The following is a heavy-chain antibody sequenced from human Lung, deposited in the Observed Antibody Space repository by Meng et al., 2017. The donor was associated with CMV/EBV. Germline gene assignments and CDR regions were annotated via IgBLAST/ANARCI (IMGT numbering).Heavy chain of an antibody. CDR2: INEDGNSI. Sequence: EVRLVESGGGLFQPGGSLRLFCEGSGFTFSSYWMHWVHQAPGKGLVWVSRINEDGNSISYADSVKGRFTISRDNAKNTLYLQMNSLRVEDTAVYYCARGVGESLGWEMGYWGQGILVTVAS. D-gene: IGHD1-26*01. V-gene: IGHV3-74*01. CDR1: GFTFSSYW. CDR3: ARGVGESLGWEMGY. J-gene: IGHJ4*02.